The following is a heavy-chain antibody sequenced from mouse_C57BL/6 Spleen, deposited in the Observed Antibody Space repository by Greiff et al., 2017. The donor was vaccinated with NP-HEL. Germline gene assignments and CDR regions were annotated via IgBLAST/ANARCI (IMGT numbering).Heavy chain of an antibody. Sequence: VQLQQPGAELVKPGASVKLSCKASGYTFTSYWMHWVKQRPGQGLEWIGIIHPNSGSTNYNEKFKSKATLTVDKSSSTAYMQLSSLTSEDSAVYYCARGGKDFDYWGQGTTLTVSS. CDR1: GYTFTSYW. V-gene: IGHV1-64*01. D-gene: IGHD1-1*02. J-gene: IGHJ2*01. CDR2: IHPNSGST. CDR3: ARGGKDFDY.